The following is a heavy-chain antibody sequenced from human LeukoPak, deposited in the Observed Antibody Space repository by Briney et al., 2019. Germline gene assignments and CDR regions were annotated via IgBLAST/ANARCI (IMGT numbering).Heavy chain of an antibody. Sequence: PSETLSLTCTVSGGSTSSYYWSWIRQPPGKGLEWIGYIYYSGSTNYNPSLKSRVTISVDTSKNQFSLKLSSVTAADTAVYYCARDGPAYTSRWYDYYYGLDVWGQGTTVTVSS. J-gene: IGHJ6*02. CDR3: ARDGPAYTSRWYDYYYGLDV. D-gene: IGHD2-2*01. CDR1: GGSTSSYY. V-gene: IGHV4-59*01. CDR2: IYYSGST.